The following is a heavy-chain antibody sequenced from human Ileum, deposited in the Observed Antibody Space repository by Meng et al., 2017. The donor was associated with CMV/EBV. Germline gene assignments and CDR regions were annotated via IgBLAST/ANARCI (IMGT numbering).Heavy chain of an antibody. CDR3: ASPRVGF. D-gene: IGHD1-26*01. V-gene: IGHV3-74*01. CDR1: GFTFSHYW. Sequence: SLSLSCAPSGFTFSHYWMHWVRQAPGKELVWVSRITSDGSNTSYADSVKGRFTISRDNAKNTLYLQMSSLRTDDTAVYYCASPRVGFWGQGTLVTVSS. J-gene: IGHJ4*02. CDR2: ITSDGSNT.